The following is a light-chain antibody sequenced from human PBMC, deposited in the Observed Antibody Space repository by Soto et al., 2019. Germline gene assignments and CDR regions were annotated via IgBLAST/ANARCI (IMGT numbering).Light chain of an antibody. J-gene: IGKJ1*01. CDR2: GAS. V-gene: IGKV3-20*01. Sequence: EIVLTQSPGTLSLSPGERVTLSCRASQRVTNSYLAWYQQKPGQAPRLLIYGASSRATGIPDRFSGGGSGTDFTLTISTLEPEDFAVYNCQQYGSSPLTFGQGTKVE. CDR3: QQYGSSPLT. CDR1: QRVTNSY.